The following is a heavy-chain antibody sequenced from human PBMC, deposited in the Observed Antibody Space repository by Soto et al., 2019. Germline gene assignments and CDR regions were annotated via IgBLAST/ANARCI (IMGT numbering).Heavy chain of an antibody. CDR1: GYTFTSYY. CDR2: INPSGGST. CDR3: ARGPAPSYYDFWSGDNFDY. J-gene: IGHJ4*02. D-gene: IGHD3-3*01. Sequence: VASVKVSCKASGYTFTSYYMHWVRQAPGQGLEWMGIINPSGGSTSYAQKFQGRVTMTRDTSTSTVYMELSSLRSEDTAVYYCARGPAPSYYDFWSGDNFDYWGQGTLVTVSS. V-gene: IGHV1-46*01.